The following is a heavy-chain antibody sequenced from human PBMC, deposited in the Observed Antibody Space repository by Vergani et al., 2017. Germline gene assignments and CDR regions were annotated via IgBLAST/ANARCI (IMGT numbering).Heavy chain of an antibody. Sequence: QVQLQESGPGLVKSSETLSLTCSVSFDSIRNLYCNLIRQPPGKGLEWMGYVSFRGDTLYDPSVKGRMTISLNTSSNQFSLYLTSVTAADTAVYYCARSRIYYGAGSPDYWGQGTLVTVSS. CDR1: FDSIRNLY. V-gene: IGHV4-59*11. D-gene: IGHD3-10*01. CDR2: VSFRGDT. CDR3: ARSRIYYGAGSPDY. J-gene: IGHJ4*02.